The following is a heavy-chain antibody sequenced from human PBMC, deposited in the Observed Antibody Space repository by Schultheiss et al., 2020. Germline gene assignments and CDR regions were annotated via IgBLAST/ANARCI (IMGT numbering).Heavy chain of an antibody. CDR1: GYTFTSYG. D-gene: IGHD4-23*01. CDR3: ARDYGGNSWYPYYFDY. Sequence: ASVKVSCKASGYTFTSYGISWVRQAPGQGLEWMGWISAYNGNTNYAQKLQGRVTMTTDTSTSTAYMELSSLRSEDTAVYYCARDYGGNSWYPYYFDYWGQGTLVTVSS. V-gene: IGHV1-18*01. J-gene: IGHJ4*02. CDR2: ISAYNGNT.